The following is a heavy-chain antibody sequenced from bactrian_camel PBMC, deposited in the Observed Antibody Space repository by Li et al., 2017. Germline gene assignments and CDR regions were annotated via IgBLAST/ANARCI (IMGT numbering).Heavy chain of an antibody. J-gene: IGHJ6*01. V-gene: IGHV3S40*01. CDR1: AYIFSSCG. D-gene: IGHD3*01. Sequence: EVQLVESGGSSVQAGGSLKLSCAASAYIFSSCGMGWYRQAPGKEREGVAYIVRGTGRPNYADSVKGRFSISQDNAKNMMYLRMSSLKPEDTAMYYCAARTRYDCYSEESSERFSYWGQGTQVTVS. CDR3: AARTRYDCYSEESSERFSY. CDR2: IVRGTGRP.